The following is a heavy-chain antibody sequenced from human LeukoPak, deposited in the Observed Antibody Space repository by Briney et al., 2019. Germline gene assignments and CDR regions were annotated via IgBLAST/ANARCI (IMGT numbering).Heavy chain of an antibody. V-gene: IGHV1-2*02. D-gene: IGHD2-2*01. J-gene: IGHJ4*02. Sequence: ASVKVSCKASAYTFTGYYMHWVRQAPGQGLEWMGWINPNSGGAKYAQKFQGRVTMTRDTSISTAYMELSRLRSDDTAVYYCARDPSSREPGDYWGQGTLVTVSS. CDR3: ARDPSSREPGDY. CDR1: AYTFTGYY. CDR2: INPNSGGA.